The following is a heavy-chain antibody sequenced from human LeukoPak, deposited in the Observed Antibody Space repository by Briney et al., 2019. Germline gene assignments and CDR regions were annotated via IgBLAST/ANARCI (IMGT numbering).Heavy chain of an antibody. V-gene: IGHV4-34*01. J-gene: IGHJ4*02. CDR1: GGSFSGYY. CDR3: ARGALSDPYQPLGNY. D-gene: IGHD2-2*01. Sequence: SETLSLTCAVYGGSFSGYYWSWIRQPPGKGLEWIGEINHSGSTNYNPSLKSRVTISVDTSKNQFSLKLSSVTAADTAVYYCARGALSDPYQPLGNYWGQGTLVTVSS. CDR2: INHSGST.